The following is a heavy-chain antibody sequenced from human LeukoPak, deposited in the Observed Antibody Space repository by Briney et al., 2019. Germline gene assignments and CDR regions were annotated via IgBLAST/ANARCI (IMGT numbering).Heavy chain of an antibody. V-gene: IGHV4-59*01. CDR2: IYYSGTT. CDR1: GGSISSYY. Sequence: PSETLSLTCTVSGGSISSYYWSWIRQPPGKGLEWIGYIYYSGTTYYNPSLKSRVTISVDTSKNQFSLKLSSVTAADTAVYYCARATVVYYDSSGYYQDAFDIWGQGTMVTVSS. J-gene: IGHJ3*02. CDR3: ARATVVYYDSSGYYQDAFDI. D-gene: IGHD3-22*01.